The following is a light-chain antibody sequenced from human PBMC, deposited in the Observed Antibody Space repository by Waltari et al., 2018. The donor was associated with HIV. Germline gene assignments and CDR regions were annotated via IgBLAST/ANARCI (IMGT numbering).Light chain of an antibody. Sequence: QSVLTQPPSVPAAPGQQVSISCYGSSSNIGNHYDPWYQQFPGTAPKLLIYDNNKRPSGIPDRFSGSKSGTSATLGVTGLQTGDEADYYCGTWDSSLRAVVFGGGTKLTVL. CDR2: DNN. CDR1: SSNIGNHY. CDR3: GTWDSSLRAVV. V-gene: IGLV1-51*01. J-gene: IGLJ2*01.